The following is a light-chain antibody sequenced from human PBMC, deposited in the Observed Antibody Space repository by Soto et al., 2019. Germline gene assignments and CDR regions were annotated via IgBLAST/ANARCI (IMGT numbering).Light chain of an antibody. CDR1: QSISDT. J-gene: IGKJ5*01. CDR2: GAS. V-gene: IGKV3-20*01. CDR3: QQYGSSPAT. Sequence: EIVMTQSPATLSVSPGGRATLSCRASQSISDTLAWYQQKPGQAPRLLIYGASSRATGIPDRFSGSGSGTDFTLTISRLEPGDFAVYYCQQYGSSPATFGQGTRLEIK.